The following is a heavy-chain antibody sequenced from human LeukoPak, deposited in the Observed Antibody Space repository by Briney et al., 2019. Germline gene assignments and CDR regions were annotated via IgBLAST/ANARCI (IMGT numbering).Heavy chain of an antibody. CDR2: VNSGGSST. D-gene: IGHD6-19*01. J-gene: IGHJ4*02. Sequence: GGSLRLSCAASGFTFSSYWMHWVRQAPGKGLVWVSRVNSGGSSTTYADSVKGRFTISRDNSKNSLYLQMNTVRAEDTAVYYCVKGPRPDITVAHTVENWGQGTLVTVSS. V-gene: IGHV3-74*01. CDR1: GFTFSSYW. CDR3: VKGPRPDITVAHTVEN.